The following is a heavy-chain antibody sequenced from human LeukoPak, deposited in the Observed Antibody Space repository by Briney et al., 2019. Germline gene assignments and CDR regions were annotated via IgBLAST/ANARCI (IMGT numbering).Heavy chain of an antibody. CDR3: ARVTEGENGGYYYYMDV. CDR2: IYSDGDT. J-gene: IGHJ6*03. CDR1: GFTVSSDY. V-gene: IGHV3-53*05. Sequence: GGSLRLSCAASGFTVSSDYMSWVRQAPGKGLEWVSVIYSDGDTYYADSVKGRFTISRDNSKNTLYLQMNSLRAEDTAVYYCARVTEGENGGYYYYMDVWGKGTTVTVSS. D-gene: IGHD1-14*01.